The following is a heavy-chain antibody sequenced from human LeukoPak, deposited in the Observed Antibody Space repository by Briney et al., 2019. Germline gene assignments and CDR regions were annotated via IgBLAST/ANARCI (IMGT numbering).Heavy chain of an antibody. CDR1: GFTFSSFT. CDR2: IGGRGGST. Sequence: GGSLRLSCAASGFTFSSFTMTWVRQAPGKGLEWVSAIGGRGGSTYYADSLEGRFTISRDNSKNTVYLQMNSLRAEDTAVYYCAKERGAFDIWGQGTMVTVSS. J-gene: IGHJ3*02. V-gene: IGHV3-23*01. CDR3: AKERGAFDI. D-gene: IGHD3-10*01.